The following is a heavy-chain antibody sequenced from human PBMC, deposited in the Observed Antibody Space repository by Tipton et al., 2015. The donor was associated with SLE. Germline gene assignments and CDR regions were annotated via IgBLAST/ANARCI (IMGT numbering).Heavy chain of an antibody. J-gene: IGHJ4*02. CDR1: GGSFSGYY. D-gene: IGHD3-3*01. CDR3: ARGGLRFLEWFDY. CDR2: INHSRST. Sequence: TLSLTCAVYGGSFSGYYWSWIRQPPGKGLEWIGEINHSRSTNYNPSLKSRVTISVDTSKNQFSLKLSSVTAADTAVYYCARGGLRFLEWFDYWGQGTLVTVSS. V-gene: IGHV4-34*01.